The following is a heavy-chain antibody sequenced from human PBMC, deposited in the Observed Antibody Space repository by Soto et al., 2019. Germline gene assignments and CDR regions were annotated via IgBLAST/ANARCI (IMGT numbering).Heavy chain of an antibody. D-gene: IGHD3-10*01. J-gene: IGHJ4*02. CDR2: IKSKTDGGTT. Sequence: GGSLRLSCAASGFTFSNAWMSWVRQAPGKGLEWVGRIKSKTDGGTTDYAAPVKGRFTISRDDSKNTLYLQMNSLKTEDTAVYYCTTESYYYGSGSYYNLGYFDYWGQGTLVTVSS. CDR1: GFTFSNAW. CDR3: TTESYYYGSGSYYNLGYFDY. V-gene: IGHV3-15*01.